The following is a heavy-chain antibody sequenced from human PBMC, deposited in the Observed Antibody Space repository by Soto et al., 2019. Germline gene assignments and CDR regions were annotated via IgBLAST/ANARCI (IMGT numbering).Heavy chain of an antibody. V-gene: IGHV3-13*01. CDR2: IGTLSDT. D-gene: IGHD3-10*01. J-gene: IGHJ5*02. CDR3: ARGRSFSYDSTPPPMFDP. CDR1: GFTFSTFD. Sequence: DVQLVESGGGLVQPGGSLRLSCAGSGFTFSTFDIHWVRQAPGKGLEWVSGIGTLSDTFYAASVQGRLTISRQNATNSVYLQMTSLRAGDTAFYYCARGRSFSYDSTPPPMFDPWGQGTLVTVSS.